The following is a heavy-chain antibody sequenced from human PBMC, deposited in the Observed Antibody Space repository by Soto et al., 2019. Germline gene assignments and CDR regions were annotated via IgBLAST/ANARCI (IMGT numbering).Heavy chain of an antibody. D-gene: IGHD3-10*01. V-gene: IGHV5-51*01. CDR2: IYPGDSDT. CDR1: GYSFTSYW. J-gene: IGHJ6*02. CDR3: AGGGVRGVITRTRDYYGMDV. Sequence: PGESLKISCKGSGYSFTSYWIGWGRQMPGKGLEWMGIIYPGDSDTRHSRSFQGQVTIAADKSISTAYLQWSSLKASDTAMYYCAGGGVRGVITRTRDYYGMDVWGQGTTVTVSS.